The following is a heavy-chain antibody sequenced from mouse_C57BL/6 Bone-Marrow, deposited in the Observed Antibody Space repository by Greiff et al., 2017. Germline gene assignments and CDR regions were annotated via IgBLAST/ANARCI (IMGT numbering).Heavy chain of an antibody. V-gene: IGHV1-64*01. CDR3: ARKELGSGY. CDR1: GYTFTSYW. D-gene: IGHD4-1*01. J-gene: IGHJ2*01. Sequence: VQLQQPGAELVKPGSSVKLSCKASGYTFTSYWMHWVKQRPGQGLEWIGMIHPNSGRTNYNEKFKSKATLTVDKSSSTAYMQLSSLTSEDSAVYYCARKELGSGYWGQGTTLTVSS. CDR2: IHPNSGRT.